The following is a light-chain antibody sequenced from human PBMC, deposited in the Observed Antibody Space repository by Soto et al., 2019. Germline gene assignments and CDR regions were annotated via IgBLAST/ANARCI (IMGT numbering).Light chain of an antibody. CDR3: QTWDTRIVV. CDR1: SGHSNYA. Sequence: QLVLTQSPSASASLGASVKLTCTLSSGHSNYAIAWHQQLPEKGPRFLMKLNSDGSHSKGDGIPDRFSGSSSGAQRYLTISGLQADDEADYYCQTWDTRIVVFGGGTKLTVL. V-gene: IGLV4-69*02. CDR2: LNSDGSH. J-gene: IGLJ2*01.